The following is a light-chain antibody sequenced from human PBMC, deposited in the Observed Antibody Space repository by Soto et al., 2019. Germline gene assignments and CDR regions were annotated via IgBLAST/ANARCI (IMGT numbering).Light chain of an antibody. V-gene: IGKV1-39*01. CDR2: GAS. CDR3: QQSYSNPLT. Sequence: DIQMTQSPSSLSASVGDRVTITCRARQSISSYLIWYQHKPGEAPKLLIYGASSLYSGVPSRFSGSGSGTDFTLTINRLQPEDFATYYCQQSYSNPLTFGGGTKVEIK. J-gene: IGKJ4*01. CDR1: QSISSY.